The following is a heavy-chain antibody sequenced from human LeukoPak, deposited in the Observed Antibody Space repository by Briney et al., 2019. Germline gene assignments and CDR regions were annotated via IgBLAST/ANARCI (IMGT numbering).Heavy chain of an antibody. J-gene: IGHJ6*03. CDR3: ARDPYSGSYGPYYYYYMDV. Sequence: GGSLRLSCAASGFTFSSYMNWVRQAPGKGPEWVSSITSSSSYIYYADSVKGRFTISRDNAKNSLYLQMDSLRVEDTAVYCARDPYSGSYGPYYYYYMDVWGEGTTVTISS. CDR2: ITSSSSYI. D-gene: IGHD1-26*01. V-gene: IGHV3-21*06. CDR1: GFTFSSY.